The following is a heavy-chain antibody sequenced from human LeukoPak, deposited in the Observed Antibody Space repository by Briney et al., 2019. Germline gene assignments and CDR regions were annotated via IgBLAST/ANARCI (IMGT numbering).Heavy chain of an antibody. J-gene: IGHJ4*02. V-gene: IGHV3-21*01. CDR3: ASGGVAEGADY. D-gene: IGHD2-15*01. Sequence: GGSLRLSCAACGFTFRSYSMNWVRQAPGKGLEWVSSISSSSSYIHYADSVKGRFAISRDNAKNSLYLQMHSLRAEDTAVYYCASGGVAEGADYWGQGTLVTVSS. CDR1: GFTFRSYS. CDR2: ISSSSSYI.